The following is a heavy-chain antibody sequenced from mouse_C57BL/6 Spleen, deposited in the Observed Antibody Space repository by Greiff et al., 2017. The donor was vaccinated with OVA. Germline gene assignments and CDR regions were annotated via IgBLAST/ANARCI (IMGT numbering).Heavy chain of an antibody. CDR2: FYPGSGSI. Sequence: VQVVESGAELVKPGASVKLSCKASGYTFTEYTIHWVKQRSGQGLEWIGWFYPGSGSIKYNEKFKDKATLTADKSSSTVYMELSILTSEDSAVYFGARHEDEVCYYFDYWGQGTTLTVSS. CDR1: GYTFTEYT. J-gene: IGHJ2*01. CDR3: ARHEDEVCYYFDY. V-gene: IGHV1-62-2*01. D-gene: IGHD2-10*02.